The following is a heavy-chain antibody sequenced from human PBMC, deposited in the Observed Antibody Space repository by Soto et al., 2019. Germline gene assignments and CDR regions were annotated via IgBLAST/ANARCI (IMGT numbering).Heavy chain of an antibody. CDR1: GYTFALYS. CDR3: ERGGGRIYCGGGSCKTGDN. J-gene: IGHJ4*02. CDR2: VNPSGGGS. D-gene: IGHD2-21*01. Sequence: ASVKVSCKASGYTFALYSMHWVRQAPGQGLEWMGTVNPSGGGSTYALKFRDRITITTDTSTNTVYMKLSRLRSDDTATYYCERGGGRIYCGGGSCKTGDNWGQGTLVTVSS. V-gene: IGHV1-46*01.